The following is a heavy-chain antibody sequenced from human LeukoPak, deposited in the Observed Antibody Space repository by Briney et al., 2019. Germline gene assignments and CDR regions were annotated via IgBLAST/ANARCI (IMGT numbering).Heavy chain of an antibody. V-gene: IGHV1-24*01. CDR1: GYTLTELS. Sequence: ASVKVSCKVSGYTLTELSMHWVRQAPGKGQERKGAFDPEDGETIYAQKVQGRVTVTEDTSTDTAYMELSSLRSENTAVYYCATEAYCSSTSCPPKTNWFDPWGQGTLVTV. CDR3: ATEAYCSSTSCPPKTNWFDP. CDR2: FDPEDGET. J-gene: IGHJ5*02. D-gene: IGHD2-2*01.